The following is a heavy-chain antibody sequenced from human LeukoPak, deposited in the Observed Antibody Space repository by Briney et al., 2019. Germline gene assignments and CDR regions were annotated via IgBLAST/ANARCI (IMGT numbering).Heavy chain of an antibody. Sequence: ASVKVSCKASGYTFSSYGVSWVRQAPGQGLEWMGWINPDTRNPTYAQGFTGRFVFSFDTSVSTAYLQISKLKAEDTAVYYCARSQDSYAAGSYSYWGQGTLVTVSS. CDR2: INPDTRNP. D-gene: IGHD3-10*01. V-gene: IGHV7-4-1*02. CDR1: GYTFSSYG. J-gene: IGHJ4*02. CDR3: ARSQDSYAAGSYSY.